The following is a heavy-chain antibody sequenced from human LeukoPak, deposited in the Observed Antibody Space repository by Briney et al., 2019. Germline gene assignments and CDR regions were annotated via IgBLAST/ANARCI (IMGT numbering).Heavy chain of an antibody. D-gene: IGHD3-22*01. V-gene: IGHV1-18*01. Sequence: ASVKVSCKASGYTFTSYGISWVRQAPGQGLEWMGWISAYNGNTNYAQKLQGRVTMTTDTSTSTAYMELRSLRSDDTAVYYCAYGRSGYHRGYFDYWGQGTLVTVSS. CDR2: ISAYNGNT. CDR3: AYGRSGYHRGYFDY. CDR1: GYTFTSYG. J-gene: IGHJ4*02.